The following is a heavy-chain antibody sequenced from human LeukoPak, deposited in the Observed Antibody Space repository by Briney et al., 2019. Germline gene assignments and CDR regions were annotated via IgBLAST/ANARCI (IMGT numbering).Heavy chain of an antibody. CDR3: ATGDGYNIVSHFDY. J-gene: IGHJ4*02. D-gene: IGHD5-24*01. CDR2: IYYSGST. V-gene: IGHV4-31*03. CDR1: GGSISSGGYY. Sequence: SQTLSLICTVSGGSISSGGYYWSWIRQHPGKGLEWIGYIYYSGSTYYNPSLKSRVTISVDTSKNQFSLKLSSVTAADTAVYYCATGDGYNIVSHFDYWGQGTLVTVSS.